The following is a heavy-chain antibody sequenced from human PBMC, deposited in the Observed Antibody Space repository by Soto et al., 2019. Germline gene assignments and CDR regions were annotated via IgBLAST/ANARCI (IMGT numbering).Heavy chain of an antibody. J-gene: IGHJ3*02. CDR3: AQALVFTGGDGFDI. V-gene: IGHV4-31*02. D-gene: IGHD1-1*01. Sequence: QVRMQEWGPGLVKPSQTLSLKCSVSGGSITTGGRYWSWIRQLPGKGLEWIGDIYYSGNTYYNTSLNSRVTISVEAAKDQFSLKLSSVTAADTAVYYCAQALVFTGGDGFDILGQGRLGTVSA. CDR2: IYYSGNT. CDR1: GGSITTGGRY.